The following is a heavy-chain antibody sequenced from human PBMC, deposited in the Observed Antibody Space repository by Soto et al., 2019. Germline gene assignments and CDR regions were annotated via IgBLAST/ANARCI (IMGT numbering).Heavy chain of an antibody. V-gene: IGHV1-18*01. CDR2: ISAYNGNT. Sequence: GASVKVSCKAAGYTFTNYGISWVRQAPGQGLEWMGWISAYNGNTNYAQKLQGRVTMTTDTSTSTAYMELRSLRSDDTAVYYCAREGGNDFWSGYYWFDPWGQGTLVTVSS. J-gene: IGHJ5*02. D-gene: IGHD3-3*01. CDR3: AREGGNDFWSGYYWFDP. CDR1: GYTFTNYG.